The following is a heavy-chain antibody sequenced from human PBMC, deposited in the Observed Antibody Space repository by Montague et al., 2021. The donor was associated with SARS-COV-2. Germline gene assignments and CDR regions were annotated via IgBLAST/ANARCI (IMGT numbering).Heavy chain of an antibody. CDR3: ARERRVVATGSHYGMDV. Sequence: SLRLSFSASGFTFSDNSLSWIRQAPGKGLEWVSYISSSSRDIKYADSVKGRFTISRDNVESSLYLQMNSLRGEDTAVYYCARERRVVATGSHYGMDVWGPGTTVIVSS. J-gene: IGHJ6*02. D-gene: IGHD5-12*01. CDR2: ISSSSRDI. CDR1: GFTFSDNS. V-gene: IGHV3-11*05.